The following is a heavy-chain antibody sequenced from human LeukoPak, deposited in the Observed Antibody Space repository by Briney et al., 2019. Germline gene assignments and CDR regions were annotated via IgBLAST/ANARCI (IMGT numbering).Heavy chain of an antibody. CDR3: AREDSGSIGWFDP. CDR2: ISSSSSYI. V-gene: IGHV3-21*01. CDR1: GFTLSSHS. D-gene: IGHD1-26*01. J-gene: IGHJ5*02. Sequence: GGSLRLSCAASGFTLSSHSMNWVRQAPGKGLEWVSSISSSSSYIYYADSVKGRFTISRDNAKNTLYLQMNSLRAEDTAVYYCAREDSGSIGWFDPWGQGTLVTVSS.